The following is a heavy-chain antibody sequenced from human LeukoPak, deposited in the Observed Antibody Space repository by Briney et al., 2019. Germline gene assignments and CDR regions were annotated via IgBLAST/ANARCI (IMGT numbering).Heavy chain of an antibody. D-gene: IGHD3-10*01. CDR3: ARVVFLTFDI. J-gene: IGHJ3*02. Sequence: SETLSLTCAVSGGSISSGGYSWSWIRQPPGKGLEWIGYIYHSGSTYYNPSLKSRVTISVDRSKNQFSLKLSSVTAADTDVYYCARVVFLTFDIWGQGTMVTVSS. CDR2: IYHSGST. V-gene: IGHV4-30-2*01. CDR1: GGSISSGGYS.